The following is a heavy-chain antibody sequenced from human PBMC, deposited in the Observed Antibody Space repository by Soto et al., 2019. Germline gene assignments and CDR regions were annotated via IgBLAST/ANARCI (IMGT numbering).Heavy chain of an antibody. D-gene: IGHD3-22*01. Sequence: SETLSLTCPVSGGSISSSSYYWGWIRQPPGKGLEWIGSIYYSGSTYYNPSLKSRVTISVDTSKNQFSLKLSSVTAADTAVYYCARHTYYYDSSGYVNWFDPWGQGTQVTVSS. CDR2: IYYSGST. V-gene: IGHV4-39*01. CDR3: ARHTYYYDSSGYVNWFDP. J-gene: IGHJ5*02. CDR1: GGSISSSSYY.